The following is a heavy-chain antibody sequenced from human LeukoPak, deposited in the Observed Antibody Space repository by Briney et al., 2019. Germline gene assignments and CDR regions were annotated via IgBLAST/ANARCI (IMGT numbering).Heavy chain of an antibody. V-gene: IGHV4-39*07. J-gene: IGHJ5*02. CDR3: ARAVDDFWSGPNWFDP. CDR1: GGSISSSSYY. Sequence: SGTLSLTCTVSGGSISSSSYYWGWIRQPPGKGLQWIENIYYTGSTYYNPSLKSRITISIDTSKNQFSLKLTSVTAADTAVYYCARAVDDFWSGPNWFDPWGQGTLVTVSS. D-gene: IGHD3-3*01. CDR2: IYYTGST.